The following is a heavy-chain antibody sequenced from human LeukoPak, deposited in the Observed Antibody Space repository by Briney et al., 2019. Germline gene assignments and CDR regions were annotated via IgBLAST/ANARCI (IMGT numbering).Heavy chain of an antibody. CDR2: INSYGGST. V-gene: IGHV3-74*01. CDR1: GFTFSSYW. D-gene: IGHD5-24*01. Sequence: GGSLRLSCAASGFTFSSYWMHWVRQAPGKGLVWVSRINSYGGSTIYADSVKGRFTISRDNAKNTLYLQMNSLRAEDTAVYYCARMASGVPGYWGQGTLVTVSS. J-gene: IGHJ4*02. CDR3: ARMASGVPGY.